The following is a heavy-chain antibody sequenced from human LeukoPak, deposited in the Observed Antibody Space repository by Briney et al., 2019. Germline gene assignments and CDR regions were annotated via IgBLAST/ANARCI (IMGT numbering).Heavy chain of an antibody. V-gene: IGHV3-23*01. CDR2: ISGSGGST. CDR3: AKESYYYDSMDDY. Sequence: GSLRLFCAASGFTFSRHAMSWVRQAPGKGLEWVSAISGSGGSTYYADSVKGRFTISRDNSKNTLYLQMNSLRAEDTAVYYCAKESYYYDSMDDYWGQGTLVTVSS. J-gene: IGHJ4*02. CDR1: GFTFSRHA. D-gene: IGHD3-22*01.